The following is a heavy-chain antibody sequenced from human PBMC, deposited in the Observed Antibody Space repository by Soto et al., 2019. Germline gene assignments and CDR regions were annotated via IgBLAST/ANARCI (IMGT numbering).Heavy chain of an antibody. V-gene: IGHV1-18*01. CDR3: ARGSASSGWYDSYDY. D-gene: IGHD6-19*01. CDR1: GYTFTSYG. J-gene: IGHJ4*02. Sequence: ASVKVCCKASGYTFTSYGISWVRQAPGQGLEWMGWISAYNGNTNYAQKLQGRVTMTTDTSTSTAYMELRSLRSDDTAVYYCARGSASSGWYDSYDYWGQGTLVTVSS. CDR2: ISAYNGNT.